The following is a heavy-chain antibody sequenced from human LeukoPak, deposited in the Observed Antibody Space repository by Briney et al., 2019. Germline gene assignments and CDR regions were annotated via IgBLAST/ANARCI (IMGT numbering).Heavy chain of an antibody. CDR1: GGSISSSSSY. D-gene: IGHD2-15*01. V-gene: IGHV4-39*07. J-gene: IGHJ5*02. CDR3: ARVDGSCSGGSCPSGNWCDP. CDR2: IYYSGCT. Sequence: SETLSLTCTVSGGSISSSSSYWGWIRQPPGKGLEWIRSIYYSGCTYYDPSQKSRITISVDTSKNQFSLRLSSVTAADTAVYYCARVDGSCSGGSCPSGNWCDPWGQGTLVTVSS.